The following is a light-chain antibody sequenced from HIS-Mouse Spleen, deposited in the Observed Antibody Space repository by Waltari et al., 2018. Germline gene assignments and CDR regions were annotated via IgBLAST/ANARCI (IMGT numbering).Light chain of an antibody. Sequence: TLPVSPGERATLSCRASQRGSSNLACYQQKPGHAPRLLIYGASTRATGTPARFSGSGSGTEFTLTISSLQSEDFAVYYCQQYNNWPPYTFGQGTKLEIK. CDR1: QRGSSN. CDR2: GAS. CDR3: QQYNNWPPYT. J-gene: IGKJ2*01. V-gene: IGKV3-15*01.